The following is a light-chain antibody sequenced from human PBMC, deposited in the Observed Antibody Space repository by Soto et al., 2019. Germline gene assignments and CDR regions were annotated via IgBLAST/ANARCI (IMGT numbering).Light chain of an antibody. V-gene: IGKV3-15*01. Sequence: EIVMTQSPATLAVSPGETTRLSCRASQSINSDVAWYQQKLGQTPRLLIHGASTRATGIAARFSGSGSGTDFTLTISRLEPEDFAVYYCQQYGSSPPITFGQGTRLEIK. CDR3: QQYGSSPPIT. CDR1: QSINSD. CDR2: GAS. J-gene: IGKJ5*01.